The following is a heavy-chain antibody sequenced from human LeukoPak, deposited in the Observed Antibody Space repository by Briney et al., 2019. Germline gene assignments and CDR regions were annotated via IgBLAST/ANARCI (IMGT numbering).Heavy chain of an antibody. V-gene: IGHV1-69*06. D-gene: IGHD3-16*02. CDR3: ARVAGDYVWGSYRYFDY. CDR2: IIPIFGTA. J-gene: IGHJ4*02. CDR1: AYTFTGYY. Sequence: SVKVSCKASAYTFTGYYMHWVRQAPGQGLEWMGGIIPIFGTANYAQKFQGRVTITADKSTSTAYMELSSLRSEDTAVYYCARVAGDYVWGSYRYFDYWGQGTLVTVSS.